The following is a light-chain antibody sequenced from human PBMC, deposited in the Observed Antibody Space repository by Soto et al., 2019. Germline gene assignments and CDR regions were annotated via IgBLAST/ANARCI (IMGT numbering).Light chain of an antibody. Sequence: DIQMTQSPSSLSASVGARVSITCQASEDIRTSLSWFQHKPGRAPKLLIYGASYLETGVPSRFGGSGSGTDFTLTISSLQPEDTATYYCQHYNNLPPFTFGPGTMVDIK. V-gene: IGKV1-33*01. CDR3: QHYNNLPPFT. CDR1: EDIRTS. CDR2: GAS. J-gene: IGKJ3*01.